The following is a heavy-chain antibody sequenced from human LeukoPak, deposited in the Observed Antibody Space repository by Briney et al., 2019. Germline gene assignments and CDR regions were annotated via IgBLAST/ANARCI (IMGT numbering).Heavy chain of an antibody. CDR1: GFTFSSYW. J-gene: IGHJ4*02. CDR3: SRDLGTGRPHDV. V-gene: IGHV3-7*01. CDR2: IKQDGSEK. D-gene: IGHD3/OR15-3a*01. Sequence: GGSLRLSCAASGFTFSSYWMSWVRQAPGKGLEWVANIKQDGSEKYYVDSVKGRFTISRDNARDSLYLEMHSLRAEDTAIYYCSRDLGTGRPHDVWGRGTLVTVSS.